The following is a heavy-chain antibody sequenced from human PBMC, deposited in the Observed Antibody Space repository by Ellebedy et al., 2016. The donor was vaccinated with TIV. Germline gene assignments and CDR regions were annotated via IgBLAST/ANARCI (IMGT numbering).Heavy chain of an antibody. Sequence: GESLKISXAASGFTFSNAWMSWVRQAPGKGLEWVASIKQDGTEKNYVDSVKGRFTISRDNAKNSLYLQMSSLRVEDTAVYYCARVRWDGSFDYWGQGTLVTVSS. V-gene: IGHV3-7*01. J-gene: IGHJ4*02. CDR1: GFTFSNAW. CDR3: ARVRWDGSFDY. CDR2: IKQDGTEK. D-gene: IGHD1-26*01.